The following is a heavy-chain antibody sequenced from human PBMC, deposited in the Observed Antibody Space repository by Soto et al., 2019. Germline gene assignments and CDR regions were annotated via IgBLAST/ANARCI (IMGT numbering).Heavy chain of an antibody. Sequence: SETLSLTCAVCGGSFSGYYWSWIRQPPGKGLQWIGEINHSGSTNYNPSLKSRVTISVGMSKNQFSLKLSYVTAEYTPVYYCASGGRQHVIPTPISYKIDCWGQGTRVTVSS. V-gene: IGHV4-34*01. CDR3: ASGGRQHVIPTPISYKIDC. D-gene: IGHD6-13*01. J-gene: IGHJ4*02. CDR1: GGSFSGYY. CDR2: INHSGST.